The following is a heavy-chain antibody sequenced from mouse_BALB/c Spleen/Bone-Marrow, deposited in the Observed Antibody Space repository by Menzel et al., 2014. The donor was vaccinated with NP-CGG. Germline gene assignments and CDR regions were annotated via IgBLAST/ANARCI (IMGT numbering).Heavy chain of an antibody. CDR2: INPSSGYT. V-gene: IGHV1-4*01. Sequence: VKLMESGAELARPGASVKMSCKASGYTFTSYTMHWVKQRPGQGLEWIGYINPSSGYTNYNQKFKDKATLTADKSSSTAYMQLSSLTSEDSAVYCCARSNGNYVLAYWGQGTLVTVSA. D-gene: IGHD2-1*01. CDR3: ARSNGNYVLAY. J-gene: IGHJ3*01. CDR1: GYTFTSYT.